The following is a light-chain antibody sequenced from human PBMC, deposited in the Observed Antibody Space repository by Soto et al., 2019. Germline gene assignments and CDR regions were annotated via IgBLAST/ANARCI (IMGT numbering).Light chain of an antibody. CDR2: GAS. J-gene: IGKJ1*01. Sequence: EIVMTQSPATLSVSPGERATLSCRASQSISSDLAWYQQKPGQAPRLLIYGASSRATGIPDRFSGSGSGTDPPLTNSRPEPEDLAVYYLQQYGSPSQTVSPGTKVDIK. CDR3: QQYGSPSQT. V-gene: IGKV3-20*01. CDR1: QSISSD.